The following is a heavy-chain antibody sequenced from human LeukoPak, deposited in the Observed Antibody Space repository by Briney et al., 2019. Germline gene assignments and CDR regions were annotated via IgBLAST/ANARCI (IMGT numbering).Heavy chain of an antibody. CDR3: ARHSPLWNY. D-gene: IGHD1-1*01. Sequence: GGSLRLSCAASGFTFSTYSMNWVRQAPGKGLEWVSSISSSSSLTYYADSVKGRFTISRDNAKNSLYLRMNSLRAEDTALYYCARHSPLWNYWGQGTLVTVSS. V-gene: IGHV3-21*01. CDR1: GFTFSTYS. CDR2: ISSSSSLT. J-gene: IGHJ4*02.